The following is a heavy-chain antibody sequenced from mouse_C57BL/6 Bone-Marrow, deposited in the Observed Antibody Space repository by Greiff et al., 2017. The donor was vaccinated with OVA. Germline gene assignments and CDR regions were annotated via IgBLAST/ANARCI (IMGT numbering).Heavy chain of an antibody. V-gene: IGHV1-69*01. CDR3: AREGGACAMDY. J-gene: IGHJ4*01. D-gene: IGHD1-1*02. CDR2: IDPSDSYT. Sequence: QVQLQQPGAELVMPGASVKLSCKASGYTFTSYWMHWVKQRPGQGLEWIGEIDPSDSYTNYNQKFKGKSTLTVDKSSSTAYMQLSSLTSEDSAVYYCAREGGACAMDYWGQGTSVTVSS. CDR1: GYTFTSYW.